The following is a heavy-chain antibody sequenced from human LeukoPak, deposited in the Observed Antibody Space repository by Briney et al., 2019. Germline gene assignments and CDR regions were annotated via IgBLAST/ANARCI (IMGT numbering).Heavy chain of an antibody. CDR2: ISYDGSNK. V-gene: IGHV3-30*14. CDR1: GFTFSSYA. CDR3: ARSKPTDYYYNGMDV. Sequence: GGSLRLSCATSGFTFSSYAMHWVRQAPGKGLEWVAVISYDGSNKYYADSVKGRFTISRDNSKNTLDLQMNSLRVEDTAVYFCARSKPTDYYYNGMDVWGQGTTVTVSS. D-gene: IGHD1-14*01. J-gene: IGHJ6*02.